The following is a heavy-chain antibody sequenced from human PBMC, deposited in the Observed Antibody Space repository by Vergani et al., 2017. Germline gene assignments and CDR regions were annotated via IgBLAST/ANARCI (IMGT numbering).Heavy chain of an antibody. CDR1: GYTFTGYY. CDR2: INPNSGGT. Sequence: QVQLVQSGAEVKKPGASVKVSCKASGYTFTGYYMHWVRQAPGQGLEWMGWINPNSGGTNYAQKFQGRVTMTRDTSISTAYMELSRLRSDDTAVYYCARDLLLDYSSGSWMGGHDYWGQGTLVTVSA. CDR3: ARDLLLDYSSGSWMGGHDY. V-gene: IGHV1-2*02. J-gene: IGHJ4*02. D-gene: IGHD3-10*01.